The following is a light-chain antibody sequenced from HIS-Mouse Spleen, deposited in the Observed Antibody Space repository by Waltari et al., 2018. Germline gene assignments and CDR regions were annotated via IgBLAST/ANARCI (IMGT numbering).Light chain of an antibody. CDR3: MQALQTPQLT. Sequence: DIVMTQSPLSLPVTPGEPASISSRASQSLLPSNGYNYLDWYLQKPGQSPQLLIYLGSNRDSAVHDRLSGSGSGTDFTLKISRGEAEDVGVYYCMQALQTPQLTFGGGTKVEIK. CDR1: QSLLPSNGYNY. CDR2: LGS. V-gene: IGKV2-28*01. J-gene: IGKJ4*01.